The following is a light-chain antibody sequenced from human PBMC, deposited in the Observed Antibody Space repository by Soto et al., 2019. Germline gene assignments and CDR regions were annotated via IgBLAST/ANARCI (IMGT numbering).Light chain of an antibody. CDR2: RNN. J-gene: IGLJ1*01. CDR1: SSNIGSNY. V-gene: IGLV1-47*01. CDR3: AAWDDSLSGRHV. Sequence: QPVLTQPPSASGTPGQRVTISCSGSSSNIGSNYVYWYQQLPGTAPKLLIYRNNQRPSGVPDRFSGSKSGTSASLAISGLRSEDEADYYCAAWDDSLSGRHVFGTGTKVTVL.